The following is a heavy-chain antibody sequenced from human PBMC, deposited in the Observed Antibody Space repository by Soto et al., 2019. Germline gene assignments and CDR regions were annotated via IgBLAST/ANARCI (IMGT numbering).Heavy chain of an antibody. V-gene: IGHV4-39*01. J-gene: IGHJ4*02. Sequence: QLQLQESGPGLVKPSETLSLTCTVSGGSISSSSYYWGWIRQPPGKGLEWIGSIYYSGSTYYNPALKGRVTISVDTSKNQFPLKLSSVTAADTAVYYCARHPRQQLVPYYFDYWGQGTLVTVSS. CDR2: IYYSGST. CDR3: ARHPRQQLVPYYFDY. D-gene: IGHD6-13*01. CDR1: GGSISSSSYY.